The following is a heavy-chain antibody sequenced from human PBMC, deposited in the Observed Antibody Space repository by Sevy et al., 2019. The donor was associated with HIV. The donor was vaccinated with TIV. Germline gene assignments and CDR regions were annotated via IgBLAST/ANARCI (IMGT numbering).Heavy chain of an antibody. V-gene: IGHV3-9*01. CDR1: NLTFEDYA. CDR3: AKGQQLITQSGSYFYYGMNV. CDR2: ISWNGADI. D-gene: IGHD6-13*01. Sequence: GGSLRLSCAASNLTFEDYAMHWVRRAPGKGLEWVSGISWNGADIGFAASVKGRFTNSRDNAKSSVYLQINSLTPEDTGVYYCAKGQQLITQSGSYFYYGMNVWGQGTTVTVSS. J-gene: IGHJ6*02.